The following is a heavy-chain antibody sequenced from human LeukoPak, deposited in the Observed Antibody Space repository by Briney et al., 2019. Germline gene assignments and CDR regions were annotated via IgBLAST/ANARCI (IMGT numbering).Heavy chain of an antibody. D-gene: IGHD4-17*01. V-gene: IGHV1-46*01. J-gene: IGHJ5*02. CDR2: INPSGGGT. CDR1: GYTFISYY. Sequence: GASVKVSCKASGYTFISYYIHWVRRAPGQGLEWMGLINPSGGGTTYAQKFQGRVTVTRDTSTSTVYMELSSLTSEDTAVYYCARVPYESTVTTGWFDPWGQGTLVTVSS. CDR3: ARVPYESTVTTGWFDP.